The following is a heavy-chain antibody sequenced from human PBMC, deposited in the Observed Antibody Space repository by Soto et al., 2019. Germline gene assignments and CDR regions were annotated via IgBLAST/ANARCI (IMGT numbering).Heavy chain of an antibody. CDR3: ARVGTVTTDYYYYYMDV. CDR1: GYTFTSYD. J-gene: IGHJ6*03. Sequence: ASVKVSCKASGYTFTSYDINWVRQATGQGLEWMGWMNPNSVNTGYAQKFQGRVTMTRNTSISTAYMELSSLRSEDTAVYYCARVGTVTTDYYYYYMDVWGKGTTVTVSS. D-gene: IGHD4-17*01. V-gene: IGHV1-8*01. CDR2: MNPNSVNT.